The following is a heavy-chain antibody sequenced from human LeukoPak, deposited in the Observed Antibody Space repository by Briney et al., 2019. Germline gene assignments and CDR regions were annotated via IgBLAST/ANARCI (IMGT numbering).Heavy chain of an antibody. D-gene: IGHD2-15*01. CDR2: IYTSGST. CDR1: GGSISSYY. V-gene: IGHV4-4*07. CDR3: ARHPGYCSGGSCSYFDY. J-gene: IGHJ4*02. Sequence: SETLSLTCTVSGGSISSYYWSWIRQPAGKGLEWIGRIYTSGSTNYNPSLKSRVTMSVGTSENQFSLKLSSVTAADTAVYYCARHPGYCSGGSCSYFDYWGQGTLVTVSS.